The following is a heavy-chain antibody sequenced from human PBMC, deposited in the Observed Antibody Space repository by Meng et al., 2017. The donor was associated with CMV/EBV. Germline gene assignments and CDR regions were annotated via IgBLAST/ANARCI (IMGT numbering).Heavy chain of an antibody. Sequence: ASVKVSCKASGYDFDTYAMTWVRQAPGQGLEWMGWTSIYEGDSSLAKKFQDRVTMTRDTSTRTASMELRSLRSDDTAVYYCARGGGGYYLDFWGQGALVTVSS. D-gene: IGHD1-26*01. V-gene: IGHV1-18*04. J-gene: IGHJ4*02. CDR1: GYDFDTYA. CDR3: ARGGGGYYLDF. CDR2: TSIYEGDS.